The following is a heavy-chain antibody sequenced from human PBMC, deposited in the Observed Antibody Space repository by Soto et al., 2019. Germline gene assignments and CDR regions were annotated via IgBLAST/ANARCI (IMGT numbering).Heavy chain of an antibody. J-gene: IGHJ3*02. Sequence: FTFDDYAMHWVRQVLGKGLEWVSSISWNSGNIGYADSVKGRFTTSRDNSKNTLYLQMNSLRAEDTAVYYCASEDAFDIWGQGTMVTVSS. CDR1: FTFDDYA. CDR3: ASEDAFDI. V-gene: IGHV3-9*01. CDR2: ISWNSGNI.